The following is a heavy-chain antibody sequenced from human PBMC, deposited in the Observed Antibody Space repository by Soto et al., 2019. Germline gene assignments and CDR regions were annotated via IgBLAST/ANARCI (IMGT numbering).Heavy chain of an antibody. CDR3: ARSGWDNDAFDI. D-gene: IGHD6-19*01. CDR1: GYTFTSYD. J-gene: IGHJ3*02. Sequence: ASVKVSCKASGYTFTSYDINWVRQATGQGLEWMGWMNPNSGNTGYAQKFQGRVTMTRNTSISTAYMELSSLRSEDTAVYYCARSGWDNDAFDIWGQGTMVTVSS. CDR2: MNPNSGNT. V-gene: IGHV1-8*01.